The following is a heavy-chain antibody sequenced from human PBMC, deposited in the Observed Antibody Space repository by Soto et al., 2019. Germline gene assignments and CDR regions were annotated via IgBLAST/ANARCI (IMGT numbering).Heavy chain of an antibody. V-gene: IGHV1-3*01. CDR1: GYTFTSYA. CDR2: INAGNGNT. D-gene: IGHD2-2*02. J-gene: IGHJ5*02. Sequence: ASVKVSCKASGYTFTSYAIHWVRQAPGQRLEWMGWINAGNGNTKYSQKFQDRVTITRDTSASTAYMELSSLRSEDTAVYYCAREYTAISHWFDPWGQGTPVTVSS. CDR3: AREYTAISHWFDP.